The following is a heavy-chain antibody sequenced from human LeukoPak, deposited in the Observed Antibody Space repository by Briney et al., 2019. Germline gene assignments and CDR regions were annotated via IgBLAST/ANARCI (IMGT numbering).Heavy chain of an antibody. Sequence: ASVKVSCKASGYTFTNYYIHWVRQAPGQGLEWVGLINPNGGSTGYAQRFQGRVTVTTDTSTSTVYMELNSLGSEDTAVYYCARERRAWGEDFRDQGTLVTVSS. CDR3: ARERRAWGEDF. CDR2: INPNGGST. D-gene: IGHD3-16*01. CDR1: GYTFTNYY. J-gene: IGHJ4*02. V-gene: IGHV1-46*01.